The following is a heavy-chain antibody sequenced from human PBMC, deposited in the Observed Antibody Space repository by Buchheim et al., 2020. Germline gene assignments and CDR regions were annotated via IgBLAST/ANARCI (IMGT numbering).Heavy chain of an antibody. CDR2: ISGSGGST. V-gene: IGHV3-23*01. Sequence: EVQLLESGGGLVQPGGSLRLSCAASGFTFSSYAMSWVRQAPGKGLEWVSAISGSGGSTYYADSVKGRFTISRDNYKNTLYLQMNSLRAEDTAVYYCAKAVILRDGYNSDAPLDYWGQGTL. D-gene: IGHD5-24*01. CDR3: AKAVILRDGYNSDAPLDY. CDR1: GFTFSSYA. J-gene: IGHJ4*02.